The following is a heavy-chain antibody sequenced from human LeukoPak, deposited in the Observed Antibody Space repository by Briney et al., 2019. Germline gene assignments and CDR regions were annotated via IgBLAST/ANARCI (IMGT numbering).Heavy chain of an antibody. J-gene: IGHJ6*02. CDR2: INPNSGGT. CDR1: GYTFTVYY. V-gene: IGHV1-2*02. Sequence: GASVTVSCKASGYTFTVYYMHWVRQAPGQGLEWMGWINPNSGGTNYAQKFQGRVTMTRDTSISTAYMELSRLRSDDTAVHYCASPRGSTSLYYYYYGMDVWGQGTTVTVSS. CDR3: ASPRGSTSLYYYYYGMDV. D-gene: IGHD2-2*01.